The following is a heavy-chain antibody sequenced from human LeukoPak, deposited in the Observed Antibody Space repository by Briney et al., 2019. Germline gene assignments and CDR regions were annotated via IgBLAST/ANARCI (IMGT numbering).Heavy chain of an antibody. CDR2: ISSSSSYI. J-gene: IGHJ4*02. CDR1: GFTFSSYG. Sequence: GGSLRLSCAASGFTFSSYGMSWVRQAPGKGLEWVSSISSSSSYIYYADSVKGRFTISRDNAKNSLYLQMNSLRAEDTAVYYCAREHQWLAFDYWGQGTLVTVSS. D-gene: IGHD6-19*01. V-gene: IGHV3-21*01. CDR3: AREHQWLAFDY.